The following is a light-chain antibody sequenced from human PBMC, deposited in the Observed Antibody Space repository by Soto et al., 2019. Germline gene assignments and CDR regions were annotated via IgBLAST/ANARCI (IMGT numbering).Light chain of an antibody. CDR1: QSVDSNY. Sequence: EIVLTRSPSTLSLSPGARATLSCRASQSVDSNYLTWYQQQPGPAPRLLIYGASGRAAGTPDRFGGSGSGTDFTLTISRLEPDDFAVYFRQYYDSFRTFGQGTKVDIK. V-gene: IGKV3-20*01. J-gene: IGKJ1*01. CDR2: GAS. CDR3: QYYDSFRT.